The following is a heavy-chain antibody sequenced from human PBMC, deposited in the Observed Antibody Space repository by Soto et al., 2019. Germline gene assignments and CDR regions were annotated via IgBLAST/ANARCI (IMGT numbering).Heavy chain of an antibody. D-gene: IGHD3-22*01. V-gene: IGHV4-59*01. J-gene: IGHJ4*02. Sequence: QVQLQESGPGLVKPSETLCLTCTVSGGSISSYYWSWIRQPPGKGLEWIGYIYYSGSTNYNPSLKSRVTISVDTSKNQFSLKLSSVTAADTAVYYCARAPYYYDSSGYFRYYFDYWGQGTLVTVSS. CDR1: GGSISSYY. CDR3: ARAPYYYDSSGYFRYYFDY. CDR2: IYYSGST.